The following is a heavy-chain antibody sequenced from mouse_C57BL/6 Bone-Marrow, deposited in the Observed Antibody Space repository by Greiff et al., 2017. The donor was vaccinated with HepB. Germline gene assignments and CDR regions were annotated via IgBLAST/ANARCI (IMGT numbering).Heavy chain of an antibody. CDR1: GFTFSDYG. D-gene: IGHD1-1*01. Sequence: EVNVVESGGGLVKPGGSLKLSCAASGFTFSDYGMHWVRQAPEKGLEWVAYISSGSSTIYYADTVKGRFTISRDNAKNNLFLQMTSLRSEDTAMYYCARDYYGSTNYFDYWGQGTTLTVSS. CDR3: ARDYYGSTNYFDY. J-gene: IGHJ2*01. V-gene: IGHV5-17*01. CDR2: ISSGSSTI.